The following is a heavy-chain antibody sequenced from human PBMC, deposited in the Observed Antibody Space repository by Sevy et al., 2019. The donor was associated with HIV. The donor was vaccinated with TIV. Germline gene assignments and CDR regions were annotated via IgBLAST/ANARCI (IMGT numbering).Heavy chain of an antibody. CDR1: GFPLSGYW. Sequence: GGSLRLSCAASGFPLSGYWMHWVRQVPGEGLVWVSRLKSVESSTTYADSVKGRFTVSRDNAKNTVYLQMNSLRAEDTGVCYSAREASSWYGVDYWGQGTLVTVSS. J-gene: IGHJ4*02. V-gene: IGHV3-74*03. CDR2: LKSVESST. D-gene: IGHD6-13*01. CDR3: AREASSWYGVDY.